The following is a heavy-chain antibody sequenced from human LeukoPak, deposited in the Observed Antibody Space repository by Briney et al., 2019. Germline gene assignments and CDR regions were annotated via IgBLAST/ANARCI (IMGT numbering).Heavy chain of an antibody. D-gene: IGHD3-10*01. CDR2: FDPEDGET. CDR3: ATGGVWFGELS. J-gene: IGHJ4*02. CDR1: GGTFSSYA. V-gene: IGHV1-24*01. Sequence: ASVKVSCKASGGTFSSYAISWVRQAPGQGLEWMGGFDPEDGETIYAQKFQGRVTMTEDTSTDTAYMELSSLRSEDTAVYYCATGGVWFGELSWGQGTLVTVSS.